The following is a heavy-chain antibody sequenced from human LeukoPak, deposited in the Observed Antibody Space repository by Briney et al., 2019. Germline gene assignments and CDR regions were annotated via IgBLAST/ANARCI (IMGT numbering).Heavy chain of an antibody. D-gene: IGHD3-10*01. Sequence: GRSLRLSCAASGFTFSSYGMHWVRQAPGKGLEWVAIIWNDGGDKYYADSVKGRFTVSRDNSKNTLYLQMNSLRVEDTAVYYCARGPYDSGKGFYLDFWGQGTLVTVSS. J-gene: IGHJ4*02. CDR3: ARGPYDSGKGFYLDF. V-gene: IGHV3-33*01. CDR2: IWNDGGDK. CDR1: GFTFSSYG.